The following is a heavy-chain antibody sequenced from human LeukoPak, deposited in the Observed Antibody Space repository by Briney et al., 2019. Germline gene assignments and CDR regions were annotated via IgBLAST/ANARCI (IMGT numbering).Heavy chain of an antibody. Sequence: PGGSLRLSCVASGFTVSSNYMTWVRQAPGKGLEWLSVIYSGGDTYYADSVQGRFTISRDNSRNTLYLQMNFLRAEDTAVYYCARRSGEGYFDYWGQGTLVTVSS. CDR3: ARRSGEGYFDY. J-gene: IGHJ4*02. V-gene: IGHV3-66*01. CDR1: GFTVSSNY. D-gene: IGHD1-26*01. CDR2: IYSGGDT.